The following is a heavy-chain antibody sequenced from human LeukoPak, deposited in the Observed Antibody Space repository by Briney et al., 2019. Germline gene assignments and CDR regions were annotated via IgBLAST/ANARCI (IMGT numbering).Heavy chain of an antibody. V-gene: IGHV3-48*01. CDR2: ISGGAGTM. CDR3: ARDVIMDV. Sequence: GGSLRLSCAASGFNFGTYNMNWVRQAPGTGLEWISYISGGAGTMYYASSVKGRFTISRDNAKNSLYLQLNSLRAEDTAVYYCARDVIMDVWGKGTTVTVSS. D-gene: IGHD2-21*01. J-gene: IGHJ6*03. CDR1: GFNFGTYN.